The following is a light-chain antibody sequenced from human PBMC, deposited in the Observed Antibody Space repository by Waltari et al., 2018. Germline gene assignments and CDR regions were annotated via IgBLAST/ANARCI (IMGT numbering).Light chain of an antibody. CDR3: SSYTSSSTWV. V-gene: IGLV2-14*01. Sequence: QSALTQPASVSGSPGQSITISCTGTSSDVGGSNYVSWYQQHPGKAPKLMIYDASKRPSGVSNRFSGSKSGNTASLTISGLQAEDEADYYCSSYTSSSTWVFGGGTKLTVL. CDR1: SSDVGGSNY. CDR2: DAS. J-gene: IGLJ3*02.